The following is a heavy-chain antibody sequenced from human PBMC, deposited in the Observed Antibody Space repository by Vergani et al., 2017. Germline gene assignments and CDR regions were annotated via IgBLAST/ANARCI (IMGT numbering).Heavy chain of an antibody. J-gene: IGHJ6*02. V-gene: IGHV3-23*01. CDR2: INTNGDYT. Sequence: EVQLLESGGDLVQPEGSLRLSCAASGFSFTTYAMSWVRQAPGKGLEWVSTINTNGDYTRYGDSVKGRFTISRDNSKSTLYLQMNSLRAEDTAIYYCARSSLLWFGDDGMDVWGQGTTVTVSS. D-gene: IGHD3-10*01. CDR1: GFSFTTYA. CDR3: ARSSLLWFGDDGMDV.